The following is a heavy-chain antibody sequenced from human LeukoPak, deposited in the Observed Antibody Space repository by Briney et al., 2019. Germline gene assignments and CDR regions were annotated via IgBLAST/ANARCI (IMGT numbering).Heavy chain of an antibody. V-gene: IGHV3-23*01. D-gene: IGHD6-19*01. CDR1: GFSFSYYG. CDR3: ARGHLGYSSGSDN. Sequence: PGGSLRLSCAASGFSFSYYGMSWVRQAPGKGLEWVSTISGRGGSGRSTYYADSVKGRFTISRDNSKNTLYLQMNSLRAEDTAVYYCARGHLGYSSGSDNWGQGTLVTVSS. J-gene: IGHJ4*02. CDR2: ISGRGGSGRST.